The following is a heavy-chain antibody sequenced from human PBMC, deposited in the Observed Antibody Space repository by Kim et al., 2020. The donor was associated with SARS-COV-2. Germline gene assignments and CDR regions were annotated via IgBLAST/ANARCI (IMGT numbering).Heavy chain of an antibody. CDR3: ARGQTVTTFYYYYGMDV. D-gene: IGHD4-17*01. V-gene: IGHV4-34*01. Sequence: RKSRVTLSVDTSKNQFSRKLSSVTAADTAVYYCARGQTVTTFYYYYGMDVWGQGTTVTVSS. J-gene: IGHJ6*02.